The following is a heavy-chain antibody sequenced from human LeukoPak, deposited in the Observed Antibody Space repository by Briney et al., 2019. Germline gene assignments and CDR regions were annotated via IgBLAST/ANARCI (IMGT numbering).Heavy chain of an antibody. CDR1: GFTFSSYA. J-gene: IGHJ4*02. D-gene: IGHD3-22*01. V-gene: IGHV3-23*01. Sequence: GGSLRLSCAASGFTFSSYAMSWVRQAPGKGLEWVSAISGSGGSTYYADSVKGRFTISRDNSKNTLYLQMNSLRAEDTAVYYCAKTMIVVPIIPSPFDYWGQGTLVTVSS. CDR3: AKTMIVVPIIPSPFDY. CDR2: ISGSGGST.